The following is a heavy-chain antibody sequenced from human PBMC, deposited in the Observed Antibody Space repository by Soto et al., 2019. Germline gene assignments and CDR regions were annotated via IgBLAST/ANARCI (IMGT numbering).Heavy chain of an antibody. Sequence: ASVKVSCKASGGTFSSYAISWVRQAPGQGLEWMGGIIPIFGTANYAQKFQGRVTITADESTSTAYMELSSLRSEDTAVYYCARGGAGYSSSIYYYGMHVWGQGTTVTVSS. J-gene: IGHJ6*02. CDR1: GGTFSSYA. V-gene: IGHV1-69*13. CDR3: ARGGAGYSSSIYYYGMHV. D-gene: IGHD6-6*01. CDR2: IIPIFGTA.